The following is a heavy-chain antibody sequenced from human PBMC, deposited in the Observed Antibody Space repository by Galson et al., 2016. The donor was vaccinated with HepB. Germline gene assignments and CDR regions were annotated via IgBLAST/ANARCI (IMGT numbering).Heavy chain of an antibody. J-gene: IGHJ6*02. CDR2: ISSSSSTI. D-gene: IGHD5-24*01. CDR3: ARDGPGWVMATITILVYYYGMDV. V-gene: IGHV3-48*02. Sequence: SLRLSCAASGFTFSSYSMNWVRQAPGKGLEWVSYISSSSSTIYYADSVKGRFPIYRDNAKNSLYLQMNSLRDEDTAVYYCARDGPGWVMATITILVYYYGMDVWGQGTTVTVAS. CDR1: GFTFSSYS.